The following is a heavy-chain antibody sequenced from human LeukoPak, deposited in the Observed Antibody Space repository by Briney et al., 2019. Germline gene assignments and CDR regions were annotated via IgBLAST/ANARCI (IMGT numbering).Heavy chain of an antibody. D-gene: IGHD6-25*01. CDR3: ARDQRRLNKNPSRAFDI. Sequence: ASVKVSCKASGYTSTSYYMHWVRQAPGQGLEWMGIINPSGGSTSYAQKFQGRVTMTRDTSTSTVYMELSSLRSEDTAVYYCARDQRRLNKNPSRAFDIWGQGTMVTVSS. CDR1: GYTSTSYY. CDR2: INPSGGST. V-gene: IGHV1-46*01. J-gene: IGHJ3*02.